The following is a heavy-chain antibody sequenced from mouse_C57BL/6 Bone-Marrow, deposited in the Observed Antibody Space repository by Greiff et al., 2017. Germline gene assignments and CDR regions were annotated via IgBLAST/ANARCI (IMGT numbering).Heavy chain of an antibody. CDR2: IDPSDSYT. CDR1: GYTFTSYW. Sequence: QVQLQQPGAELVMPGASVKLSCKASGYTFTSYWMHWVKQRPGQGLEWIGEIDPSDSYTNYNQKFKGKSTLTVDKSSSTAYMQLSSLTSEDSAVYYCARFTTVGATFRYWYFDVWGTGTTVTVSS. V-gene: IGHV1-69*01. D-gene: IGHD1-1*01. CDR3: ARFTTVGATFRYWYFDV. J-gene: IGHJ1*03.